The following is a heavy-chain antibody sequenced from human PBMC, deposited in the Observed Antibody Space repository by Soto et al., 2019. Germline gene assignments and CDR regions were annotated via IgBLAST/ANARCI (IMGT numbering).Heavy chain of an antibody. Sequence: SETLSLTCAVYGGSFSGYYWSWIRQPPGKGLEWIGEINHSGSTNYNPSLKSRVTISEATSKNQFSLKLSYVTAADTAVYYCARGGIYCTNGVCNPYYYYYYMDVWGKGTTVTVSS. D-gene: IGHD2-8*01. CDR2: INHSGST. CDR1: GGSFSGYY. J-gene: IGHJ6*03. V-gene: IGHV4-34*01. CDR3: ARGGIYCTNGVCNPYYYYYYMDV.